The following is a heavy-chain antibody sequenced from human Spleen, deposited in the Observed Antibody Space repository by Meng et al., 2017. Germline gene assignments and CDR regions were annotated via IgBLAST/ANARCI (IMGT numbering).Heavy chain of an antibody. CDR3: ARSELAYCGGDCYSDFDY. CDR2: INHSGST. CDR1: GGSFSGYY. J-gene: IGHJ4*02. D-gene: IGHD2-21*02. V-gene: IGHV4-34*01. Sequence: GSLRLSCAVYGGSFSGYYWSWIRQPPGKGLEWIGEINHSGSTNYNPSLKSRVTISVDTSKNQFTLKLSSVTAADTAVYYCARSELAYCGGDCYSDFDYWGQGTLVTVSS.